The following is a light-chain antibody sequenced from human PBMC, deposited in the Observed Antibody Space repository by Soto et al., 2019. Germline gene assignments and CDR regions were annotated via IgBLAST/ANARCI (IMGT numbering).Light chain of an antibody. CDR2: DVS. V-gene: IGLV2-14*03. J-gene: IGLJ2*01. CDR3: TSYTCDRTIV. CDR1: SSDVGGYNY. Sequence: QSVLTQPASVSGSPGQSITFSCTGTSSDVGGYNYVCWYQQQHPGKAPTHIIYDVSNRPSGVSSRFSGSKSGNTASLTISGLQAEDEADYYCTSYTCDRTIVFGGGTKLTVL.